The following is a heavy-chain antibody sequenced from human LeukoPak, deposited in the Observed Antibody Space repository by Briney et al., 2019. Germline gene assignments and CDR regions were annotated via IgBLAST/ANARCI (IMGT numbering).Heavy chain of an antibody. V-gene: IGHV3-21*01. J-gene: IGHJ6*02. Sequence: GGSLRLSCAASGFTFSSYSINWVRQAPGKGLEWVSSISSSSSYIYYADSVKGRFTISRDNAKNTLYLQMNSLRAEDTAVYYCARAPGLVVAGTDYYYGMDVWGQGTTVTVSS. D-gene: IGHD6-19*01. CDR2: ISSSSSYI. CDR3: ARAPGLVVAGTDYYYGMDV. CDR1: GFTFSSYS.